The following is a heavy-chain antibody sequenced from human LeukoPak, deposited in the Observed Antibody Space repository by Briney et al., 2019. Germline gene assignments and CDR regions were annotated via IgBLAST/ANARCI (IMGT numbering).Heavy chain of an antibody. CDR1: GFTFTDYW. CDR2: INRGGSES. CDR3: ARVGAWELQRVFDY. V-gene: IGHV3-7*01. Sequence: GGSLRLSCAASGFTFTDYWMTWLRQGPGKGLEWVANINRGGSESYYVASVKGRFTIYRDNAKNSLYLQMDSLRVEDTAVYYCARVGAWELQRVFDYWGQGTVVTVSS. D-gene: IGHD1-26*01. J-gene: IGHJ4*02.